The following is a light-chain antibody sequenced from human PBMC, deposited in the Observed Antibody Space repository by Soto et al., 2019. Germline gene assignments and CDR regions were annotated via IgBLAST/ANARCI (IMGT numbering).Light chain of an antibody. Sequence: QSVLTQPPSASGSPGQSVTISCTGTSSDVGGYNYVSWYQQHPGKAPKLIISEVSKRPSGVPDRFSGSKSGNTASLTVSGLQAEDEADYYCETWDNSLTACVFGGGTKLTVL. V-gene: IGLV2-8*01. CDR1: SSDVGGYNY. CDR2: EVS. CDR3: ETWDNSLTACV. J-gene: IGLJ3*02.